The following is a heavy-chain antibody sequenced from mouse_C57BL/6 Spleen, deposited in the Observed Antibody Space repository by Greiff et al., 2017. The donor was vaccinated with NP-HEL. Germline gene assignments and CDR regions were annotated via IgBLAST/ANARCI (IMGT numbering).Heavy chain of an antibody. D-gene: IGHD2-3*01. Sequence: LQQPGAELVRPGSSVKLSCKASGYTFTSYWMHWVKQRPIQGLEWIGNIDPSDSETHYNQKFKDKATLTVDKSSSTAYMQLSSLTSEDSAVYYCARSDDGLFDYWGQGTTLTVSS. J-gene: IGHJ2*01. CDR3: ARSDDGLFDY. CDR2: IDPSDSET. CDR1: GYTFTSYW. V-gene: IGHV1-52*01.